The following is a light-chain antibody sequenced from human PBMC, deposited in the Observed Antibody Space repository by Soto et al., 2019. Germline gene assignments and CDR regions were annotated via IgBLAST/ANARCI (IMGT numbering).Light chain of an antibody. CDR2: DDN. V-gene: IGLV1-51*01. CDR3: GSWDSSLSAYV. CDR1: SSNIGGNS. Sequence: SALTQPPSASSAPGQKVTISCSASSSNIGGNSVSWYQQLPWTAPKLLLYDDNKRPSGIPDRFSGSKSGTAATLGITGFQTGDEADYYCGSWDSSLSAYVFGTGTKVTVL. J-gene: IGLJ1*01.